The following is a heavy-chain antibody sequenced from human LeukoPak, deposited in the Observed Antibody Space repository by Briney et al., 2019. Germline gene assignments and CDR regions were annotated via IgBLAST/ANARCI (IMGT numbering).Heavy chain of an antibody. CDR2: INSDGSNT. Sequence: SGGSLRLSCAASGFTFSSYWMNWVRQAPGKGLVWVSRINSDGSNTKYADSVKGRFTISRDNAKNTLYLQMNSLRSEDTAVYYCARPAGYSYGHEGGDYWGQGTLVTVSS. CDR1: GFTFSSYW. J-gene: IGHJ4*02. CDR3: ARPAGYSYGHEGGDY. V-gene: IGHV3-74*01. D-gene: IGHD5-18*01.